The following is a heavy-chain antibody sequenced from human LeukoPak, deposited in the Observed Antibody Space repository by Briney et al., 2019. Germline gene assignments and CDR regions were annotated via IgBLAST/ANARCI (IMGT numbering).Heavy chain of an antibody. J-gene: IGHJ6*03. CDR3: ARVVRVRQLDHNYYYYYYMDV. D-gene: IGHD6-6*01. V-gene: IGHV4-59*12. CDR1: GGSISSYY. CDR2: IYYSGTT. Sequence: TPSETLSLTCTVSGGSISSYYWSWIRQPPGKGLEWIGYIYYSGTTYYNPSLKSRVTISVHTSNQQLSLKLSSVTAADTAVYYCARVVRVRQLDHNYYYYYYMDVWGKGTTVTVSS.